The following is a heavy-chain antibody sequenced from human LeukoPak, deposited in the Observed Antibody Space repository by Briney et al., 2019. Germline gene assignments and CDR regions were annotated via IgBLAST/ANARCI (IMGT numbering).Heavy chain of an antibody. CDR3: AKRADASSSYCPDY. J-gene: IGHJ4*02. D-gene: IGHD3-22*01. CDR1: GFTFSTYG. CDR2: ISGSGGST. Sequence: PGGSLRLSCAASGFTFSTYGMSWVRQAPGKGLEWVSTISGSGGSTYHADSVKGRFTISRDNSKNTLYLQMNLLRDEDTAVYYCAKRADASSSYCPDYWGQGTLVTVSS. V-gene: IGHV3-23*01.